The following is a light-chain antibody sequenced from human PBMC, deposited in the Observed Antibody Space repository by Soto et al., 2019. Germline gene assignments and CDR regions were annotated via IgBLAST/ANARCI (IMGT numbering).Light chain of an antibody. CDR3: QQYYYWPLA. V-gene: IGKV3-15*01. J-gene: IGKJ4*01. CDR1: QSVSSY. CDR2: GAS. Sequence: VITQSSATLSGWPGTRGQIAWRASQSVSSYLAWYQQKPGQAPRLLIYGASSRATGIPAWFSGSGSRTEFTPAIRSLQSEDLAVYYRQQYYYWPLAVGAGTKVDIK.